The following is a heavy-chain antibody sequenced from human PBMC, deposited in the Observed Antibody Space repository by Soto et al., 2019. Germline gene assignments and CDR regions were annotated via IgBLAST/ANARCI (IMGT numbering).Heavy chain of an antibody. J-gene: IGHJ4*02. D-gene: IGHD3-3*01. Sequence: ASVKVSCKASGYTFTSYDINWVRQATGQGLEWMGWMNPTSGNTDYAQKFQGRVTITGDESTSTAYMELSSLRSEDTAVYYCARGENGITTFDYWAQGTLVTVSS. CDR1: GYTFTSYD. CDR3: ARGENGITTFDY. CDR2: MNPTSGNT. V-gene: IGHV1-8*01.